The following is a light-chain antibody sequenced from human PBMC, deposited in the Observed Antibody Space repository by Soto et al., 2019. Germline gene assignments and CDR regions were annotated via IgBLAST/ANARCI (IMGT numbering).Light chain of an antibody. V-gene: IGKV3-20*01. CDR1: QSVSSNY. CDR3: QQYGSSPFN. J-gene: IGKJ3*01. Sequence: EIVLTQSPGTLSLSPGERATLSCRASQSVSSNYLGWYQQKPGQAPRLLIYATSSRATGIPDRFSGSGSGTDFTLTISTLEPEDFAVYYCQQYGSSPFNFGPGTKVDIK. CDR2: ATS.